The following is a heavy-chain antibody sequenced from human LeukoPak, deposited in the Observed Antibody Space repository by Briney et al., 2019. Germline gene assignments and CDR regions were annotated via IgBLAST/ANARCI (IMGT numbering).Heavy chain of an antibody. CDR2: IYYSGST. CDR3: ARGIAVAGRYYYYYYGMDV. D-gene: IGHD6-19*01. V-gene: IGHV4-59*01. Sequence: PSETLSLTCTVSGGSISSYYWSWIRQPPGKGLEWIGYIYYSGSTNYNTSLKSRVTISVDTSKNQFSLKLSSVTAADTAVYYCARGIAVAGRYYYYYYGMDVWGQGTTVTVSS. J-gene: IGHJ6*02. CDR1: GGSISSYY.